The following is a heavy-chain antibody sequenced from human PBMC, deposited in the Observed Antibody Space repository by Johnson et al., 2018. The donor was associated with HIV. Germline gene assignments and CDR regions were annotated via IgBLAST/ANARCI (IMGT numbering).Heavy chain of an antibody. Sequence: VQVVESGGGVVQPGGSLRLSCAASGFTFSSYGMHWVRQAPGKGLEWVAFIRYDGSNKYYADSVKGRFTISRDNSKSTVYLQMHSLRAEDTAVYYCAKVSWEARLGDPFDIWGQGTMVTVSS. V-gene: IGHV3-30*02. CDR2: IRYDGSNK. CDR1: GFTFSSYG. J-gene: IGHJ3*02. CDR3: AKVSWEARLGDPFDI. D-gene: IGHD1-26*01.